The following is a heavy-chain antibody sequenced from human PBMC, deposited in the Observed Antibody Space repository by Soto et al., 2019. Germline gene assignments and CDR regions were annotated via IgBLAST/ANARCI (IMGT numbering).Heavy chain of an antibody. CDR1: GGSFSGYY. D-gene: IGHD1-7*01. V-gene: IGHV4-34*01. CDR3: ASRDPGTSVDY. Sequence: SETLSLTCAVYGGSFSGYYWSWIRQPPGKGLEWIGEINHYGSTNQNPSLKSRVTLSIDTSKNQFSLKVTSLTAADTAVYYCASRDPGTSVDYWGQGTLVTVSS. CDR2: INHYGST. J-gene: IGHJ4*02.